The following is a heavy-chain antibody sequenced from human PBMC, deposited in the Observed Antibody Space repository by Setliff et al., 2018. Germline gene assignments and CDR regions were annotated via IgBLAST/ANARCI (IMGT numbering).Heavy chain of an antibody. Sequence: GGSLRLSCAASGFTFDSYAMTWVRQAPGKGLEWVSTISGSADNTYYADSVEGRFTISRDNAKNTLYLQMNSLRAEDTAVYYCARGGCSATSCLDYWGQGTLVTVSS. CDR2: ISGSADNT. V-gene: IGHV3-23*01. J-gene: IGHJ4*02. D-gene: IGHD2-2*01. CDR3: ARGGCSATSCLDY. CDR1: GFTFDSYA.